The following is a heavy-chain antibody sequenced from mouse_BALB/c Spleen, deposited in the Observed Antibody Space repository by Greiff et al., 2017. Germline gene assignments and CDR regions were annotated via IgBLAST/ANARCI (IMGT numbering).Heavy chain of an antibody. D-gene: IGHD2-10*01. CDR1: GYTFTSYW. J-gene: IGHJ4*01. CDR2: IYPGSGST. CDR3: TRSYYGNPYAMDY. Sequence: KQPGSELVRPGASVKLSCKASGYTFTSYWMHWVKQRPGQGLEWIGNIYPGSGSTNYDEKFKSKATLTVDTSSSTAYMQLSSLTSEDSAVYYCTRSYYGNPYAMDYWGQGTSVTVSS. V-gene: IGHV1S22*01.